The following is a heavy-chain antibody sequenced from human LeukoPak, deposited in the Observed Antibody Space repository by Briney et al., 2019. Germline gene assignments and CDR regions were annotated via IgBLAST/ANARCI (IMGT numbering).Heavy chain of an antibody. CDR2: ISSSSSYI. CDR3: ARDRCSSTSCYTHYFDY. V-gene: IGHV3-21*01. D-gene: IGHD2-2*02. Sequence: GGSLRLSCAASGFTFSTYSMNWVRQAPGKGLEWVSTISSSSSYIYYADSVKGRFTISRDNAKNSLHLQMNSLRAEDTAVYYCARDRCSSTSCYTHYFDYWGQGTLVTVSS. CDR1: GFTFSTYS. J-gene: IGHJ4*02.